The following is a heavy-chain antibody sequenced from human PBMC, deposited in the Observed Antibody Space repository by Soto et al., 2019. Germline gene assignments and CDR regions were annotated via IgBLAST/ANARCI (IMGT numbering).Heavy chain of an antibody. CDR2: INSDGSRI. J-gene: IGHJ5*02. CDR1: GFSFSTYW. V-gene: IGHV3-74*01. Sequence: EVELVESGGGLVQPGGSLRLSRAASGFSFSTYWMHWVRQAPGKRLVWVSRINSDGSRINYGDSVKGRFTVSRDNAKNTVYLQMNSLRADDTAVYYCARVATGSYNWFDPWGQGTLVTVSS. CDR3: ARVATGSYNWFDP. D-gene: IGHD1-26*01.